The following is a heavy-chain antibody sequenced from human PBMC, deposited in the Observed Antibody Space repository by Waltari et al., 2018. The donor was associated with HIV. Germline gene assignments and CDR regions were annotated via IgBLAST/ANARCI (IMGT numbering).Heavy chain of an antibody. CDR2: INQAGTER. V-gene: IGHV3-7*01. Sequence: EVQLVESGGGWVQPGGSLTLTCEASGFTFSFYWFRGVRRAPGKGLEWVANINQAGTERHYVDSVRGRFTISRDNGKTSLFLQMNSLSVDDTAVYYCATTHGSGDYDNDFDYWGQGTLV. CDR3: ATTHGSGDYDNDFDY. CDR1: GFTFSFYW. J-gene: IGHJ4*02. D-gene: IGHD3-10*01.